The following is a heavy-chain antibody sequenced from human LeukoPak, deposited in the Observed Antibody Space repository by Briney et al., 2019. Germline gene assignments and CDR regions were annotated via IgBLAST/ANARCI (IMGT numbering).Heavy chain of an antibody. J-gene: IGHJ4*02. CDR1: GFTFSSYA. CDR2: TSSSDDGT. D-gene: IGHD2-21*01. V-gene: IGHV3-23*01. Sequence: GGSLRLSCAASGFTFSSYAMSWVRQAPGKGLEWVSATSSSDDGTYYADSVRGRFTISRDNSKNTLYLQMNRLRVEDAALYYCARAPVTSCRGAFCYPFDYWGQGILVTVSS. CDR3: ARAPVTSCRGAFCYPFDY.